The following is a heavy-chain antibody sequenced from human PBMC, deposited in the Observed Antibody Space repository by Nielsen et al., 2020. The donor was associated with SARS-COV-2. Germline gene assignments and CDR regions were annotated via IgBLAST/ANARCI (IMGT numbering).Heavy chain of an antibody. Sequence: GGSLRLSCAASGFTFSSYAMHWVRQAPGKGLEWVAVISYDGSNKYYADSVKGRFTISRDNSKNTLYLQMNSLRAEDTAVYYCASIRFLDLMDVWGKGTTVTVSS. CDR3: ASIRFLDLMDV. CDR1: GFTFSSYA. CDR2: ISYDGSNK. D-gene: IGHD3-3*01. J-gene: IGHJ6*04. V-gene: IGHV3-30-3*01.